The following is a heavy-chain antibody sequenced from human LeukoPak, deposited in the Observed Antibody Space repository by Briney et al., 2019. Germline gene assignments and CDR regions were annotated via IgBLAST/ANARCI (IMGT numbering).Heavy chain of an antibody. CDR1: GFTFSSYS. V-gene: IGHV3-21*01. J-gene: IGHJ6*02. CDR3: ARDGGQTTVTYYYYYGMDV. D-gene: IGHD4-17*01. CDR2: ISSSSSYI. Sequence: ESGGGLVKPGGSLRLSCAASGFTFSSYSMNWVRQAPGKGLEWVSSISSSSSYIYHADSVKGRFTISRDNAKNSLYLQMNSLRAEDTAVYYCARDGGQTTVTYYYYYGMDVWGQGTTVTVSS.